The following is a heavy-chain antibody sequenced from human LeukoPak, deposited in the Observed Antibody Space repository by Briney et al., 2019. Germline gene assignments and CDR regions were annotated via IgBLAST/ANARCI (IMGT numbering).Heavy chain of an antibody. V-gene: IGHV4-59*01. CDR1: GGSISSYY. D-gene: IGHD6-13*01. CDR3: ARAGQLDRPFNY. CDR2: IYYSGST. J-gene: IGHJ4*02. Sequence: IPSETLSLTCTVSGGSISSYYWSWIRQPPGKGLEWIGYIYYSGSTNYNPSLKSRVTISVDTSKNQFSLKLSSVTAADTAVYYCARAGQLDRPFNYWGQGTLVTVSS.